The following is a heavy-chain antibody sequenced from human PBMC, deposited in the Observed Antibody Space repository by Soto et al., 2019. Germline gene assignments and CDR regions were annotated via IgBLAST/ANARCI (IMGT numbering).Heavy chain of an antibody. J-gene: IGHJ6*02. CDR1: GGSISSGGYY. V-gene: IGHV4-31*03. Sequence: QVQLQESGPGLVKPSQTLSLTCTVSGGSISSGGYYWSWIRQHPGKVLEWIGYIYYSGSTYYNPSLKSRVTISVDTSKNQFSLKLSSVTAADTAVYYCARGPILYGSGSYYNADYYYGMDVWGQGTTVTVSS. CDR3: ARGPILYGSGSYYNADYYYGMDV. CDR2: IYYSGST. D-gene: IGHD3-10*01.